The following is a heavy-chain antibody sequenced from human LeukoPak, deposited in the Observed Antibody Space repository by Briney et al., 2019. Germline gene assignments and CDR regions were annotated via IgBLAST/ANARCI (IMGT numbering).Heavy chain of an antibody. V-gene: IGHV4-59*01. Sequence: SETLSLTCTVSGGSISIYYWSWIRQPPGKGLEWIGYIYYSGSTYYNPSLKSRVTISVDTSKNQFSLKLSSVTAADTAVYYCARVSYYDFWSGYSFDYWGQGTLVTVSS. D-gene: IGHD3-3*01. CDR3: ARVSYYDFWSGYSFDY. CDR2: IYYSGST. J-gene: IGHJ4*02. CDR1: GGSISIYY.